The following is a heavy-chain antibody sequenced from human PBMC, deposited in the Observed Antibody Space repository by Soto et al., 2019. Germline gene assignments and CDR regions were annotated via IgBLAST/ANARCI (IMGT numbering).Heavy chain of an antibody. J-gene: IGHJ3*02. CDR2: ISSSSSYI. CDR1: GFTFSSYS. D-gene: IGHD6-13*01. Sequence: EVQLVESGGGLVKPGGSLRPSCAASGFTFSSYSMNWVRQAPGKGLEWVSSISSSSSYIYYADSVKGRFTISRDNAKNSLYLQMNSLRAEDTAVYYCASELAAAGSDDAFDIWGQGTMVTVSS. V-gene: IGHV3-21*01. CDR3: ASELAAAGSDDAFDI.